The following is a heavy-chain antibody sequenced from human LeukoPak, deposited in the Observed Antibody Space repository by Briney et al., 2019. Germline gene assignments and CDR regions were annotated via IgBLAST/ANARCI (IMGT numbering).Heavy chain of an antibody. J-gene: IGHJ4*02. CDR1: GFTFSSYG. D-gene: IGHD2-15*01. CDR3: AKGLVAAEGDYYFDY. V-gene: IGHV3-30*02. Sequence: SGGSLRLPCAASGFTFSSYGMHWVRQAPGKGLEWVAFIRYDGSNKYYADSVKGRFTISRDNSKNTLYLQMNSLRAEDTAVYYCAKGLVAAEGDYYFDYWGQGTLVTVSS. CDR2: IRYDGSNK.